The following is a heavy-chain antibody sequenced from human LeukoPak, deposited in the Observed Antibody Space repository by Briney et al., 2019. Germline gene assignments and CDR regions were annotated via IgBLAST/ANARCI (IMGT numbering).Heavy chain of an antibody. Sequence: ASVRVSCKTSGYTXSNFGINWVRQAPGQGLDWMGWISGNNDNPNYGQKFQGRFTVTTDSSTSTAYMELRNLRFDDTAVYYCARDGTSTDDYWGQGTLVTVSS. J-gene: IGHJ4*02. CDR2: ISGNNDNP. D-gene: IGHD2-2*01. V-gene: IGHV1-18*01. CDR3: ARDGTSTDDY. CDR1: GYTXSNFG.